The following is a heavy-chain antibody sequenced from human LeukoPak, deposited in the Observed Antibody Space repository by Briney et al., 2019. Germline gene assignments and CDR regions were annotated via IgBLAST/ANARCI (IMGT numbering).Heavy chain of an antibody. CDR1: GFTLSDYY. Sequence: GGSLRLSCAASGFTLSDYYMSWIRQAPGKGLEWVSYISSSDRGSTLYYADSVKGRFTISRDSAKNSLYLQMNNLGAEDTALYYCARKVSASDHWGQGTLVTVSS. CDR2: ISSSDRGSTL. CDR3: ARKVSASDH. V-gene: IGHV3-11*01. J-gene: IGHJ4*02. D-gene: IGHD3-10*01.